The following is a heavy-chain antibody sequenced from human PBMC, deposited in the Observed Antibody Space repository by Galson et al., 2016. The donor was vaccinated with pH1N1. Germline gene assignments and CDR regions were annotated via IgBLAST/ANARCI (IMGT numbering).Heavy chain of an antibody. CDR3: GRDGLTMITFGVPGNYFDY. V-gene: IGHV1-3*04. CDR1: GYTFTSYA. Sequence: SVKVSCKASGYTFTSYAIHWVRQAPGQRLEWMGWINTGSGYTKYSQKFHDRITITKDTSASTVNLELSSLRSEDTAVYYCGRDGLTMITFGVPGNYFDYWGQGTLVTVSS. J-gene: IGHJ4*02. CDR2: INTGSGYT. D-gene: IGHD3-16*01.